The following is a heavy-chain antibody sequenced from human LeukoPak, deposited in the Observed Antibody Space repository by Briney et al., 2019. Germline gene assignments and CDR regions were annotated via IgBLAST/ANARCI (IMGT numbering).Heavy chain of an antibody. V-gene: IGHV4-31*03. CDR1: GGSISSGGYS. J-gene: IGHJ4*02. Sequence: SETLSLTCTVSGGSISSGGYSWSWIRQHPGKGLEWIGYIFYSGSTYYNPSLKSRLTISVDTSKSQFSLRLNSVTAADTAVYYCARAVYRIFDYWGQGTLVTVSS. CDR2: IFYSGST. D-gene: IGHD5-18*01. CDR3: ARAVYRIFDY.